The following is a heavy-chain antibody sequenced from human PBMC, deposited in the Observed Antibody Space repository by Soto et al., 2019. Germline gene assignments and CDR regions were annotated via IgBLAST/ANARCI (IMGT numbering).Heavy chain of an antibody. CDR3: ATGTAAPAH. CDR2: ISTSGGTT. D-gene: IGHD6-13*01. V-gene: IGHV3-23*01. Sequence: QRLSCAASGFTFSNFDMSWVRQAPGKGLEWVSGISTSGGTTYYADSVKGRFTSSRDNSKNTLYLQMTSLRAEDTAVYYCATGTAAPAHWGQGTLVTVSS. CDR1: GFTFSNFD. J-gene: IGHJ1*01.